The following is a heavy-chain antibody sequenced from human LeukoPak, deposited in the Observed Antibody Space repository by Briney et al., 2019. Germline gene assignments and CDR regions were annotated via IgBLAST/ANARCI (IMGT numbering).Heavy chain of an antibody. D-gene: IGHD3-10*01. V-gene: IGHV3-30*02. CDR2: IRYDGSNK. CDR1: GITFSSYG. CDR3: AKDTYYYGSGSYYNLADY. J-gene: IGHJ4*02. Sequence: GGSLRLSCAASGITFSSYGMHWVRQAPGKGLEWVAFIRYDGSNKYYADSVKGRFTISRDNSKNTLYLQMNSLRAEDTAVYYCAKDTYYYGSGSYYNLADYWGQGTLVTVSS.